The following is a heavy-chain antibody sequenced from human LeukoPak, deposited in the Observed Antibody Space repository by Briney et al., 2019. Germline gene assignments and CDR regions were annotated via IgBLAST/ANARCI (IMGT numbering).Heavy chain of an antibody. CDR3: ARRELLWFGEFAGGMDV. Sequence: ASVKVSCKASGYTFTSYGISWVRQAPGQGLEWMGWISAYNGNTNYAQKLQGRVTMTTDTSTSTAYMELRSLRSDDTAVYYCARRELLWFGEFAGGMDVWGKGTTVTVSS. CDR1: GYTFTSYG. J-gene: IGHJ6*04. D-gene: IGHD3-10*01. CDR2: ISAYNGNT. V-gene: IGHV1-18*04.